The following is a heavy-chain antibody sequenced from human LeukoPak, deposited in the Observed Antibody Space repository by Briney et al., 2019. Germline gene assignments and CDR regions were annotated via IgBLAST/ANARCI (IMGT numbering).Heavy chain of an antibody. J-gene: IGHJ4*02. V-gene: IGHV1-8*03. Sequence: ASVKVSCKASGYTFTSYDINWVRQATGQGLEWMGWMNPNSGNTGYAQKFQGRVTITRNTSISTAYMELSSLRSEDTAVYYCAKSGYSGYDLWSQDYWGQGTLVTVSS. CDR3: AKSGYSGYDLWSQDY. CDR2: MNPNSGNT. CDR1: GYTFTSYD. D-gene: IGHD5-12*01.